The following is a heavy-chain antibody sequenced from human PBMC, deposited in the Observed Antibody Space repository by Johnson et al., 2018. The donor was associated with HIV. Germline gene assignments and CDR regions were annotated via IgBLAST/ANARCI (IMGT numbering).Heavy chain of an antibody. Sequence: QVQLVESGGGVVQPGRSLRLSCAASGFTFSSNGLSWVRQAPGKGLEWVAVISYAGSNKSYADSVMGRFTISRDNSKNTLYLQMNSLRAEDTAVYYCAKDWGIAAAGTDAFDIWGQGTMVTVSS. CDR2: ISYAGSNK. J-gene: IGHJ3*02. V-gene: IGHV3-30*18. CDR1: GFTFSSNG. CDR3: AKDWGIAAAGTDAFDI. D-gene: IGHD6-13*01.